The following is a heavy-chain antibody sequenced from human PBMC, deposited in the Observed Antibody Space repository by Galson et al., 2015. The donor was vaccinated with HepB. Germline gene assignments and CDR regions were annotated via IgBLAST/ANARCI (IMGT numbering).Heavy chain of an antibody. CDR2: IYSGGST. D-gene: IGHD1-1*01. CDR3: ARNQGKAHVSGFDY. Sequence: SLRLSCADSGFTVSSNYMSWVRQAPGKGLEWVSVIYSGGSTYYADSVKGRFTISRDNSKNTLYLQMNGLRAEDTAVYYCARNQGKAHVSGFDYWGQGTLVTVSS. V-gene: IGHV3-53*01. CDR1: GFTVSSNY. J-gene: IGHJ4*02.